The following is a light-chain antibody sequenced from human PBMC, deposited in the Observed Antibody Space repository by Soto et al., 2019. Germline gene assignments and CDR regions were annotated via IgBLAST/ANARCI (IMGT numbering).Light chain of an antibody. V-gene: IGKV4-1*01. J-gene: IGKJ5*01. CDR2: SAS. Sequence: DTVLTQSPGSLSVSLGERATINCKSSQSVLYSFKNKNYLAWYQQKPGQHPTLLIYSASTRESGVPDRFRGSGSETDFTLTISSLQAEDAAVYYCQQYDSSPLTFGRGTRLDIK. CDR1: QSVLYSFKNKNY. CDR3: QQYDSSPLT.